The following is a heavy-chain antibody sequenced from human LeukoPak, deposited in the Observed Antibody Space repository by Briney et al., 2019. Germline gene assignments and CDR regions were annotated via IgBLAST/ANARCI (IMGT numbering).Heavy chain of an antibody. D-gene: IGHD6-6*01. CDR3: VRDTMAARTRWFDP. CDR2: ISWNSGSI. J-gene: IGHJ5*02. V-gene: IGHV3-9*01. CDR1: GFTFDDYA. Sequence: PGGSLRLSCAASGFTFDDYAMHWVRQAPGKGLEWVSGISWNSGSIGYADSVKGRFTISRDNAKNSLYLQMNSLRAEDTAVYFCVRDTMAARTRWFDPWGQGTPVTVSS.